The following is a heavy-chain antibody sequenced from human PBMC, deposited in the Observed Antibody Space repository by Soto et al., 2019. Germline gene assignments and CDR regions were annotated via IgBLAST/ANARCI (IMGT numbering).Heavy chain of an antibody. V-gene: IGHV3-74*01. D-gene: IGHD6-19*01. Sequence: EVQLVESGGGLVQPGGSLRLSCAASGFTFSSYWMHWVRQAPGKGLVWVSRINSDGSSTSYADSVKGRFTISRDNAKNTLYLQMNSLRAEDTAVYYCARVVTRPPSKYIAVAGATDFDPWGQGTLVTVSS. CDR3: ARVVTRPPSKYIAVAGATDFDP. CDR2: INSDGSST. J-gene: IGHJ5*02. CDR1: GFTFSSYW.